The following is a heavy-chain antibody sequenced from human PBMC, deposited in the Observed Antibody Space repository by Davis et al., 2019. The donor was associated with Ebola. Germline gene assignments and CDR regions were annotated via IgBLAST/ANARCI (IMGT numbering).Heavy chain of an antibody. CDR2: IKQDGSEK. V-gene: IGHV3-7*03. CDR3: TTDLRGDCSGGSCYFYYYYGMDV. Sequence: GESLKISCAASGFTFSSYWMSWVRQAPGKGLEWVANIKQDGSEKYYVDSVKGRFTISRDNAKNSLYLQMNSLRAEDTAVYYCTTDLRGDCSGGSCYFYYYYGMDVWGQGTTVTVSS. J-gene: IGHJ6*02. D-gene: IGHD2-15*01. CDR1: GFTFSSYW.